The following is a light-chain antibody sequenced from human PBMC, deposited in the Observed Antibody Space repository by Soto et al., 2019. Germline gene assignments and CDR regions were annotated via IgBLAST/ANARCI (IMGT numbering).Light chain of an antibody. CDR1: QTISSY. CDR2: AAS. CDR3: QQTYTTPWT. J-gene: IGKJ1*01. V-gene: IGKV1-39*01. Sequence: DIQMTQSPSSLSASVGDRVTITCRASQTISSYLNWYQLKPGKAPKVLIYAASTLQSGVPSRFSGSASGTDFTLTISSLQPEDFATYYCQQTYTTPWTFGQGTKVEIK.